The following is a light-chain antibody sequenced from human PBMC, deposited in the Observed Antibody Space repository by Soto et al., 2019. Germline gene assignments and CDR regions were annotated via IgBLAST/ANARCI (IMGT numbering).Light chain of an antibody. CDR2: AAS. V-gene: IGKV1-39*01. Sequence: IEMTQSPSSLSASGGDRVTISCRASHSINNYLNWYQQKSWTAPNPLIYAASILQPSVPSSFIGSRSATDFTLTISILQPEVSATYYCQQSNYIPRSFGQGTKVQI. J-gene: IGKJ2*03. CDR3: QQSNYIPRS. CDR1: HSINNY.